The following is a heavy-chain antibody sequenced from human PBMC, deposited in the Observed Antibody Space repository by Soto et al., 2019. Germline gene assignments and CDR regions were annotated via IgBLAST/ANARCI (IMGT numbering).Heavy chain of an antibody. J-gene: IGHJ4*02. CDR2: VYSDGST. V-gene: IGHV3-66*01. CDR1: GFTVSNTY. D-gene: IGHD2-15*01. Sequence: QLVESGGTLVQPGGSLRLSCAASGFTVSNTYLSWVRQAPGKGLEWVSAVYSDGSTHYADSVKGRFTTSRDNSKNTLYIQMNDLRAEDTAVYYCTSDPSASIHGDYWGQGTLVTVSS. CDR3: TSDPSASIHGDY.